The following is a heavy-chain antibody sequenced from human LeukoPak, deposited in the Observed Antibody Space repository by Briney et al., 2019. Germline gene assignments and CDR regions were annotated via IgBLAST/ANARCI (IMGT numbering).Heavy chain of an antibody. V-gene: IGHV4-59*08. J-gene: IGHJ5*02. CDR1: GGSISSYY. D-gene: IGHD2-2*01. Sequence: PSETLSLTCTVSGGSISSYYWSWIRQPPGKGLEWIGYIYYSGSTNYNPSLKGRVTISVDTSKNQFSLKLSSVTAADTAVYCCARLVVVPAAPFDPWGQGTLVTVSS. CDR2: IYYSGST. CDR3: ARLVVVPAAPFDP.